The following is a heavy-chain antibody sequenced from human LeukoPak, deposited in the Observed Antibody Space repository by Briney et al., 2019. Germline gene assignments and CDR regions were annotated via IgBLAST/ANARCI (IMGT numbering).Heavy chain of an antibody. CDR1: GFTFSNYG. CDR2: IKQDGSEK. CDR3: TRVEETATTAAIIRKYSYYYYYMDV. D-gene: IGHD4-11*01. J-gene: IGHJ6*03. Sequence: PGGSLRLSCAASGFTFSNYGMSWVRQAPGKGLEWVANIKQDGSEKHYVDSVKGRFTISRDNAKNSLYLQMSSLRAEDTAVYYCTRVEETATTAAIIRKYSYYYYYMDVWGKGNTVTVSS. V-gene: IGHV3-7*01.